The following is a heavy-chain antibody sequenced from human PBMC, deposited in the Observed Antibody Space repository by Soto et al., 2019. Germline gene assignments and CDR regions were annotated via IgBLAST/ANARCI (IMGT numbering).Heavy chain of an antibody. Sequence: QVQLVQSGAEVKKPGASVKVSCKASGYTFTDNQIHWLRRAPGQRLEWMGRIDPKSGDTNFAPTYQGRVTMTRDTSTNTVYMELTRLTSSDTAIYFCARRHLRDYIRWNFDPWRQGTLVNVSS. V-gene: IGHV1-2*02. D-gene: IGHD3-16*01. CDR2: IDPKSGDT. J-gene: IGHJ5*02. CDR1: GYTFTDNQ. CDR3: ARRHLRDYIRWNFDP.